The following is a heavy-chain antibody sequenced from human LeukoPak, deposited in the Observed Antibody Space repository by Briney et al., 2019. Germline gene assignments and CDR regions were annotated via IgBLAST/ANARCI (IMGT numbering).Heavy chain of an antibody. CDR3: TEEKRGSWYDFDY. J-gene: IGHJ4*02. V-gene: IGHV3-9*01. CDR1: GFTFGDYA. CDR2: IRWGSGSI. Sequence: GGSLRLSCTASGFTFGDYAMTWVRQAPGKGLEWVAGIRWGSGSINYADSVKGRFTISRDNAKNALYLQMNSLRPEDTAFYYGTEEKRGSWYDFDYWGQGVLVTVSS. D-gene: IGHD6-13*01.